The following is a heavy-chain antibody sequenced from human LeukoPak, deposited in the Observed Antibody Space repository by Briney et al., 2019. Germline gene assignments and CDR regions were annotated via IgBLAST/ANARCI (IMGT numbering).Heavy chain of an antibody. J-gene: IGHJ4*02. CDR3: ARRHQLGLYYFDF. D-gene: IGHD1-1*01. V-gene: IGHV5-51*01. Sequence: GESLKISCKGSGYSFSTYWIGWVRQMPGKGLEWMGLIYPGDSDTKYSPSFQGQVTISADKSISTAYLQWTSLQASDTAIYYCARRHQLGLYYFDFWGQGTLVAVSS. CDR1: GYSFSTYW. CDR2: IYPGDSDT.